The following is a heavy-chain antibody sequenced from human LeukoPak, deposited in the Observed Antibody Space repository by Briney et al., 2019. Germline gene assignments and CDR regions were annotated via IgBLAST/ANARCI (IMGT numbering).Heavy chain of an antibody. CDR3: AKDGLVSFFDD. J-gene: IGHJ4*02. CDR1: GFIFSSYD. D-gene: IGHD1-26*01. Sequence: GGFRRLSCAASGFIFSSYDMYWVRQAPGKGLEWVAVISNDGNNKQYADSVKGRFTISRDNSKKTLYLQMNSLRADDTAVYHCAKDGLVSFFDDSSQGCLVTVSS. V-gene: IGHV3-30*18. CDR2: ISNDGNNK.